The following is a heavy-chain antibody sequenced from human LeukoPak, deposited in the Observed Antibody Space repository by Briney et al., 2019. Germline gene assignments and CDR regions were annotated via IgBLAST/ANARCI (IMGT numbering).Heavy chain of an antibody. J-gene: IGHJ4*02. CDR1: GFTFDDYA. CDR2: ISWNSGSI. D-gene: IGHD1-14*01. V-gene: IGHV3-9*01. Sequence: PGGSLRLSCAASGFTFDDYAMHWVRQAPGEGLEWVSGISWNSGSIGYADSVKGRFTISRDNAKNSLYLQMNSLRAEDTALYYCAKGTIGGAASSFDYWGQGTLVTVSS. CDR3: AKGTIGGAASSFDY.